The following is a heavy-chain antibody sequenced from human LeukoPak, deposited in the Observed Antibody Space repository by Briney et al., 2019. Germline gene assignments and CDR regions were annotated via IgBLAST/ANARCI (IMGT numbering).Heavy chain of an antibody. D-gene: IGHD3-16*01. Sequence: SETLSLTCAVYGASFSGYYWSWIRQPPGKGLEWIGEINHSGSTNYNPSLKSRITISVDTSKKQFSLRLSSVTAADTAVYYCARGSAFWGQGTLVTVSS. V-gene: IGHV4-34*01. CDR2: INHSGST. CDR3: ARGSAF. CDR1: GASFSGYY. J-gene: IGHJ4*02.